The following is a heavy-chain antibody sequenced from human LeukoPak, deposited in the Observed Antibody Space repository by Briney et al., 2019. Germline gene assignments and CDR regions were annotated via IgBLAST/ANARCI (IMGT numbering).Heavy chain of an antibody. J-gene: IGHJ3*02. CDR2: IYYSGST. CDR3: ARHRNLYYYDSSGRNDAFDI. CDR1: GGSISSSSYY. Sequence: SETLSLTCTVSGGSISSSSYYWGWIRQPPGKGLEWIGSIYYSGSTYYNPSLKSRVTISVDTSKNQFSLKLSSVTAADTAVYYCARHRNLYYYDSSGRNDAFDIWGQGTMVTVSS. V-gene: IGHV4-39*01. D-gene: IGHD3-22*01.